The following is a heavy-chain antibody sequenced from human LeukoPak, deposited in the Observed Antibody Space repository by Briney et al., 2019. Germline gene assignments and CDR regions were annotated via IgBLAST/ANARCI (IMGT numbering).Heavy chain of an antibody. CDR1: GFTVSSNE. V-gene: IGHV3-23*01. J-gene: IGHJ4*02. D-gene: IGHD3-10*01. Sequence: GGSLRLSCAASGFTVSSNEMSWVRQAPGKGLEWVSAISGSGGSTYYADSVKGRFTISGDNSKNTLYLQMNSLGAEDTAVYYCANSYSGSYYKVYWGQGTLVTVSS. CDR2: ISGSGGST. CDR3: ANSYSGSYYKVY.